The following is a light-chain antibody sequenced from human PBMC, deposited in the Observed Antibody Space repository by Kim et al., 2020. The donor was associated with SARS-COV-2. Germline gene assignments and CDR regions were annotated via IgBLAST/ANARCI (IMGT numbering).Light chain of an antibody. V-gene: IGLV2-14*03. CDR3: SSYTNRDTLV. CDR1: NSDVGGYNY. CDR2: DVT. Sequence: QSALTQPASVSGSPGQSITISCTGTNSDVGGYNYVSWYQQHPGKAPKVLIYDVTTRPSGISSRFSGSKSGNPASLTISGLQAEDEADYYCSSYTNRDTLVFGGGTKLTVL. J-gene: IGLJ3*02.